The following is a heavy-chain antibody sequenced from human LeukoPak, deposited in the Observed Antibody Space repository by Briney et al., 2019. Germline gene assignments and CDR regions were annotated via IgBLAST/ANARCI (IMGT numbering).Heavy chain of an antibody. D-gene: IGHD2-21*02. CDR3: ARDGLRRPPTPYCGGDCPLDY. V-gene: IGHV3-11*01. J-gene: IGHJ4*02. CDR1: GFTFSDYY. CDR2: ISTRDNTI. Sequence: KPGGSLRLSCTASGFTFSDYYMSWIRQTPGKGLEWLSYISTRDNTIQYADSVKGRFTISRDNAKNSLYLQMNSLRVEDTAMYYCARDGLRRPPTPYCGGDCPLDYWGQGTLVSVSS.